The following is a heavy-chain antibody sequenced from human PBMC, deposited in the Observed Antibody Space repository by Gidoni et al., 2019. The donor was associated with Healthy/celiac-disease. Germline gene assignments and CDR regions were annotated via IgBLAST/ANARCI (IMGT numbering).Heavy chain of an antibody. V-gene: IGHV1-69*04. D-gene: IGHD3-22*01. CDR3: ASPGAYTMIAQDY. CDR2: IIPILGIA. CDR1: GGTISSQA. J-gene: IGHJ4*02. Sequence: VQLVQSGAEVKKPGTSVKVYCTVSGGTISSQAIRWVRQAPGQVLEWMGRIIPILGIANYAQKFQGRVTITADKSTSTAYMELSSLRSEDTAVYYCASPGAYTMIAQDYWGQGTLVTVSS.